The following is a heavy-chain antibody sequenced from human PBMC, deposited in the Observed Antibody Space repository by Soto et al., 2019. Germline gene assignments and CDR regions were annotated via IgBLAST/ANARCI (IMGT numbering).Heavy chain of an antibody. CDR3: ASGGDYYYYCGMDV. CDR1: GFTFSSYA. V-gene: IGHV3-23*01. D-gene: IGHD3-16*01. Sequence: GGSLRLSCAASGFTFSSYAMSWVRQAPGKGLEWVSAISGSGGSTYYADSVKGRFTISRDNSKNTLYLQMNSLRAEDTAVYYCASGGDYYYYCGMDVWGQGTTVTVSS. J-gene: IGHJ6*02. CDR2: ISGSGGST.